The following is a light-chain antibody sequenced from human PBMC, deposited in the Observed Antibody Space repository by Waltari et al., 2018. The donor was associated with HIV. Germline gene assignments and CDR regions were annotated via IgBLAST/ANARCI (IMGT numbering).Light chain of an antibody. CDR2: EVS. J-gene: IGLJ2*01. Sequence: QSALTQPASVSGSPGKSITISCIGSSSDIGAYNFVSWYQQRPGKAPKLMIYEVSVRPSGSSHPFSGSTSGLTASLTISGLQADDESDYYCASYTRSGILLFGGGTRLTVL. V-gene: IGLV2-14*01. CDR1: SSDIGAYNF. CDR3: ASYTRSGILL.